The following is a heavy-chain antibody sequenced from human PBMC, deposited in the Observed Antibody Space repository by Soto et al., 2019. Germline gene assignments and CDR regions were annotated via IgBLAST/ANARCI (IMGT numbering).Heavy chain of an antibody. CDR3: AREWRDDYGDPDGAFDI. CDR2: IYHSGST. D-gene: IGHD4-17*01. V-gene: IGHV4-4*02. J-gene: IGHJ3*02. CDR1: SGSISSSNW. Sequence: QVQLQESGPGLVKPSGTLSLTCAVSSGSISSSNWWSWVRQPPGKGLEWIGEIYHSGSTNYNPSLKSRVTISVDKSKNQFSLQLSSVTAADTAVYYCAREWRDDYGDPDGAFDIWGQGTMVTVSS.